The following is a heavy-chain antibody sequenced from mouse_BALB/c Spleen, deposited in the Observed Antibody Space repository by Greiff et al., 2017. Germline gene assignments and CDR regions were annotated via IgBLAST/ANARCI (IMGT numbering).Heavy chain of an antibody. Sequence: VKLMESGPGLVAPSQSLSITCTVSGFSLTSYGVHWVRQPPGKGLEWLGVIWAGGSTNYNSALMSRLSISKDNSKSQVFLKMNSLQTDDTAMYYCARDYYGSSYAAGFDDWGQGTTLTVSS. CDR1: GFSLTSYG. CDR2: IWAGGST. D-gene: IGHD1-1*01. CDR3: ARDYYGSSYAAGFDD. V-gene: IGHV2-9*02. J-gene: IGHJ2*01.